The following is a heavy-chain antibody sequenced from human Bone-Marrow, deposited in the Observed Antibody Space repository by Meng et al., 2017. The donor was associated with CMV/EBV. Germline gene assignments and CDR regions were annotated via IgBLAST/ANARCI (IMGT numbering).Heavy chain of an antibody. CDR3: ARDPQGDYGGNHHFDY. J-gene: IGHJ4*02. CDR1: GFTFSSYW. Sequence: GGSLRLSCAASGFTFSSYWMSWVRQAPGKGLEWVANIKQDGSEKYYVDSVKGRFTISRDNAKNSLYLQMNSLRAEDTAVYYCARDPQGDYGGNHHFDYWGQGTLVTVSS. D-gene: IGHD4-23*01. CDR2: IKQDGSEK. V-gene: IGHV3-7*01.